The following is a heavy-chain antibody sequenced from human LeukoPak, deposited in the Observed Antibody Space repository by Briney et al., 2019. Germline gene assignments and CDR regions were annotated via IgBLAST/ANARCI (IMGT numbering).Heavy chain of an antibody. J-gene: IGHJ5*02. CDR1: GDSISTYY. CDR3: ARSHYYDSSGSNNNWFDP. D-gene: IGHD3-22*01. V-gene: IGHV4-59*12. Sequence: SETLSLTCTVSGDSISTYYWSWIRQPPGKGLEWIAYIDYRGSTNSNPSLKSRVTISVDTSKNQFSLKLSSVTAADTALYYCARSHYYDSSGSNNNWFDPWGQGTLVTVSS. CDR2: IDYRGST.